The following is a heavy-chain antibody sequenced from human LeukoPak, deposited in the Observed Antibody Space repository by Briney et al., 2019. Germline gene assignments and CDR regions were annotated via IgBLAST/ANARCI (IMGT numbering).Heavy chain of an antibody. V-gene: IGHV3-11*01. D-gene: IGHD2-21*01. CDR2: IPNSGDTI. J-gene: IGHJ4*02. CDR3: ARDALFALRY. CDR1: GFTFSGYF. Sequence: GGSLRLSCAASGFTFSGYFMSWIRQAPGKGLEWVSEIPNSGDTIYYASSVKGVFTIARDNTKNSLYLLMNRLRAEHTDLYYWARDALFALRYWGQGTLVTVSS.